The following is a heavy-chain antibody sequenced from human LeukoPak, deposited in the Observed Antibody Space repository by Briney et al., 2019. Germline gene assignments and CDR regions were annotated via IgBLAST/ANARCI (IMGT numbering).Heavy chain of an antibody. V-gene: IGHV4-30-4*08. D-gene: IGHD6-13*01. CDR1: GGSISSGDYY. Sequence: SQTLSLTCTVSGGSISSGDYYWSWIRQPPGKGLEWIGYIYYSGSTYYNPSLKSRVTISVDTSKNQFSLKLSSVTAADTAVYYCARAGSSSWYYYWFDPWGREPWSPSPQ. J-gene: IGHJ5*02. CDR2: IYYSGST. CDR3: ARAGSSSWYYYWFDP.